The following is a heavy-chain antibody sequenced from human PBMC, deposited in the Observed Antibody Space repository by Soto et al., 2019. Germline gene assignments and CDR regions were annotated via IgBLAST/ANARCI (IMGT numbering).Heavy chain of an antibody. J-gene: IGHJ3*02. CDR2: IYPGDSDT. V-gene: IGHV5-51*01. Sequence: GESLKISCKGSGYSFTSYWIGWVRQMPGKGLEWMGIIYPGDSDTRYSPSFQGQVTISADKSISTAYLQWSSLKASDTAMYYCARQEGLAYCGGDCYSFYAFDISGQGTMVTVSS. CDR1: GYSFTSYW. CDR3: ARQEGLAYCGGDCYSFYAFDI. D-gene: IGHD2-21*02.